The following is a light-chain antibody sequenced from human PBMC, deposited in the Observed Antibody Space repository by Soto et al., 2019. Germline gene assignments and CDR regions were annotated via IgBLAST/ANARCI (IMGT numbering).Light chain of an antibody. J-gene: IGKJ1*01. CDR2: NAS. Sequence: EIVLTQSPGTLSLSPGERATLSCRASQSVSRNYLGWYQQRPGQAPRLLIYNASNRATGIPARFSGSGSGTDFTLTISRLEPEDFAVYYCQQYGRSPRTFGQGTKVDIK. CDR1: QSVSRNY. V-gene: IGKV3-20*01. CDR3: QQYGRSPRT.